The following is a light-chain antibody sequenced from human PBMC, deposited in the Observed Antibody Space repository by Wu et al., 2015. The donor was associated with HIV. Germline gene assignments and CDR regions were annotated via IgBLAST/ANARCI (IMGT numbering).Light chain of an antibody. CDR1: QTISNW. J-gene: IGKJ2*01. CDR3: QQYKSYPYT. V-gene: IGKV1-5*03. CDR2: RTS. Sequence: SVGDRVTITCRASQTISNWVAWYQQKPGKAPKILISRTSNLEMGVPSRFSGSGSGTEYTLTISRLQPDDFATYYCQQYKSYPYTFGQGTKLEIK.